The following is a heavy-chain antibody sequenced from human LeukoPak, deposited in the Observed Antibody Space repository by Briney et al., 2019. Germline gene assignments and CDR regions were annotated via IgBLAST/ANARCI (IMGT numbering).Heavy chain of an antibody. J-gene: IGHJ4*02. CDR1: GGSFSGCY. Sequence: PSETLSLTCAVYGGSFSGCYWSWIRQPPGKGLEWIGEINHSGTTNYNPSLKSRVTISVDTSKNQFSLNLSSVTAADTAVYYCASMLGSGSGTYLFDFWGQGTLVTVSS. CDR3: ASMLGSGSGTYLFDF. V-gene: IGHV4-34*01. D-gene: IGHD3-10*01. CDR2: INHSGTT.